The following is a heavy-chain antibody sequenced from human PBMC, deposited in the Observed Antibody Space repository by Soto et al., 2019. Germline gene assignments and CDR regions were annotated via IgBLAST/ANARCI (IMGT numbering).Heavy chain of an antibody. CDR2: IIPIFGTA. Sequence: SVKVSCKASGGTFSSYAISWVRQAPGQGLEWMGGIIPIFGTANYAQKFQGRVTITADESTSTAYMELSSLRSEDTAVYYCARDGYNYGRRYYYGMDVWGQGTTVTV. CDR1: GGTFSSYA. D-gene: IGHD5-12*01. V-gene: IGHV1-69*13. J-gene: IGHJ6*02. CDR3: ARDGYNYGRRYYYGMDV.